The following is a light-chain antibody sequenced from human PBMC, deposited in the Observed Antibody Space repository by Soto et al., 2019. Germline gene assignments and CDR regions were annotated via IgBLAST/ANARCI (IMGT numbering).Light chain of an antibody. CDR1: QSVSSN. CDR2: GAS. V-gene: IGKV3-15*01. J-gene: IGKJ1*01. CDR3: QQYNNWPPWT. Sequence: EIVMTQSPATLSVSPGERVTLSCRASQSVSSNLAWYQQKPGQAPRLLIYGASTGVTDIPARFSGSGSGTEFTLTISSLQSEDFAVYYCQQYNNWPPWTFGQGTKVEIK.